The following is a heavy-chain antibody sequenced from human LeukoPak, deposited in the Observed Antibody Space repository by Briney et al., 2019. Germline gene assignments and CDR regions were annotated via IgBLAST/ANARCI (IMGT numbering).Heavy chain of an antibody. J-gene: IGHJ4*02. D-gene: IGHD3-22*01. CDR2: IWYDGSNK. CDR1: GFTFSTYG. CDR3: AKVSRWDYYDSSGSKGGFDY. Sequence: GGSLRLSCVASGFTFSTYGIHWVRQAPGKGLEWVADIWYDGSNKFYADSVKGRFTISRDNSKNTLYLQMNSLRAEDTAVYYCAKVSRWDYYDSSGSKGGFDYWGQGTRVTVSS. V-gene: IGHV3-33*06.